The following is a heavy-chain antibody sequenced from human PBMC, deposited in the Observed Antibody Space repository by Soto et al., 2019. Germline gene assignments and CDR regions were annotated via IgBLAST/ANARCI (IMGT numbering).Heavy chain of an antibody. Sequence: SETLSLTCAVSGYSISSGYYCGWIRQPPGKGLEWIGSIYHSGNTYYNPSLKSRVTISVDTSKNHFSLKLSSVTAADTAVYYCARARIVVAGTIVDYWGQGTLVTVS. CDR2: IYHSGNT. D-gene: IGHD6-19*01. J-gene: IGHJ4*02. CDR3: ARARIVVAGTIVDY. CDR1: GYSISSGYY. V-gene: IGHV4-38-2*01.